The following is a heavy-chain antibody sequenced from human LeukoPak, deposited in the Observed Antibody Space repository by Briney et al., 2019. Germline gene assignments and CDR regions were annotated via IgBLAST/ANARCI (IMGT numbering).Heavy chain of an antibody. CDR2: ISAYNGNT. Sequence: ASVKVSCKAFGYTFTSYGISWVRQAPGQGLEWMGWISAYNGNTNYAQKLQGRVTMTTDTSTSTAYMELRSLRSDDTAVYYCARSGGYYDSSGYYRFDPWGQGTLVTVSS. CDR3: ARSGGYYDSSGYYRFDP. D-gene: IGHD3-22*01. J-gene: IGHJ5*02. CDR1: GYTFTSYG. V-gene: IGHV1-18*01.